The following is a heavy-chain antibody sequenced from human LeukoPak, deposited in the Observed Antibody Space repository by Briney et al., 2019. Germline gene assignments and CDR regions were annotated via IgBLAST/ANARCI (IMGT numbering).Heavy chain of an antibody. CDR3: AKDTYYYDSSGYYYSFAEYFQH. D-gene: IGHD3-22*01. V-gene: IGHV3-23*01. CDR1: GFTFSSYA. J-gene: IGHJ1*01. Sequence: AGGSLRLSCAASGFTFSSYAMSWVRRAPGKGLEWVSAISGSGGSTYCADSVKGRFTISRDNSKNTLYLQMNSLRAEDTAVYYCAKDTYYYDSSGYYYSFAEYFQHWGQGTLVTVSS. CDR2: ISGSGGST.